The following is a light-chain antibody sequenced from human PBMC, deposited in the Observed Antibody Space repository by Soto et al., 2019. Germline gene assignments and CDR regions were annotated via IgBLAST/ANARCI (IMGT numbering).Light chain of an antibody. V-gene: IGKV3-15*01. Sequence: EIVMTQSPATLSVSQGEGATLSCRASQSLSFNLAWYQQKPGQAPRLLIYAASTRATGIPARFSGSGSGTEFTLTISSLQSEDFAVYYCQQYYRWPQTFGQGTKVDIK. CDR1: QSLSFN. J-gene: IGKJ1*01. CDR2: AAS. CDR3: QQYYRWPQT.